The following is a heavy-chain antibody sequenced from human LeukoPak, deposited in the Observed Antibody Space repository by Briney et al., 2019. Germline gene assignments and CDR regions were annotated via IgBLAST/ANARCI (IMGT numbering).Heavy chain of an antibody. Sequence: ASVKVSCKASGYTFTSYDINWVRQATGQGLEWMGWMNPNSGNTGYAQKFQGRVTMTRNTSKNTAYMDLSSLRSEDTAVYYCARAGYYYDSSGYPNGMDVWGQGTTVTVSS. J-gene: IGHJ6*02. CDR1: GYTFTSYD. CDR2: MNPNSGNT. CDR3: ARAGYYYDSSGYPNGMDV. V-gene: IGHV1-8*01. D-gene: IGHD3-22*01.